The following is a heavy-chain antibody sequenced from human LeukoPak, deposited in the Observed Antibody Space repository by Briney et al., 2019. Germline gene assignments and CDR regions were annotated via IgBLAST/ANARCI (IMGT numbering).Heavy chain of an antibody. CDR1: GGSISSGGYY. Sequence: PSETLSLTCTVSGGSISSGGYYWSWIRQHPGKGLEWIGYIYYSGSTYYNPSLKSRVTISVDTSKNQFSLKLSSVTAADMAVYYCARVVVVVPAATLGPSTDYYYYYYMDVWGKGTTVTVSS. CDR3: ARVVVVVPAATLGPSTDYYYYYYMDV. V-gene: IGHV4-31*03. J-gene: IGHJ6*03. CDR2: IYYSGST. D-gene: IGHD2-2*01.